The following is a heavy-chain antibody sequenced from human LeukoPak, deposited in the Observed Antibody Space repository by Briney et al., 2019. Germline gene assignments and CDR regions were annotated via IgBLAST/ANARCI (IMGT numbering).Heavy chain of an antibody. V-gene: IGHV1-58*02. D-gene: IGHD4-23*01. CDR3: AAINYGGNSGYFEY. Sequence: SVKVSCKASGFTFTSSAMQWVRQARGQRLEWIGWIVVGSGNTNYAQKFQERVTITRDMSTSTAYMELSSLRSEDTAVYYCAAINYGGNSGYFEYWGQGTLVTVSS. J-gene: IGHJ4*02. CDR1: GFTFTSSA. CDR2: IVVGSGNT.